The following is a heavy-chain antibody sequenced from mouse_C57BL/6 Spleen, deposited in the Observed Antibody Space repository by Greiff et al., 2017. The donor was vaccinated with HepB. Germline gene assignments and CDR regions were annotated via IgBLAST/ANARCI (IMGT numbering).Heavy chain of an antibody. Sequence: VQLQQPGAELVRPGTSVKLSCTASGYTFTSYWMHWVKQRPGQGLEWIGVIDPSDSYTNYNQTFKVKATLTVATSSSEAYMQLSSLTSEDSAVYYCARRGYGSGSSSYYAMDDWGQGTSVTVSS. D-gene: IGHD1-1*01. J-gene: IGHJ4*01. CDR1: GYTFTSYW. CDR2: IDPSDSYT. CDR3: ARRGYGSGSSSYYAMDD. V-gene: IGHV1-59*01.